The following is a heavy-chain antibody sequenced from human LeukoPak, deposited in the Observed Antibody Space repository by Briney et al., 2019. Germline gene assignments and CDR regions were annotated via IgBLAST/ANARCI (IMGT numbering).Heavy chain of an antibody. D-gene: IGHD3-3*01. CDR3: ARDRLLVDFWYFDL. CDR1: GGSISSYY. Sequence: SETLSLTCTVSGGSISSYYWSWIRQPPGKGLEWIGYIYYSGSTNYNPSLKSRVTISIDTSKNQFSLKLNSVTAAGTAVYYCARDRLLVDFWYFDLWGRSTLVTDSS. V-gene: IGHV4-59*01. J-gene: IGHJ2*01. CDR2: IYYSGST.